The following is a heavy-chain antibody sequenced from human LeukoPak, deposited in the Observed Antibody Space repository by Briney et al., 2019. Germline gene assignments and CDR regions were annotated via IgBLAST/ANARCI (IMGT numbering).Heavy chain of an antibody. CDR3: TRITMVRGVMGGMDV. CDR2: IRTKANSYAT. CDR1: GFTFSGSA. Sequence: GGSLRLSCAASGFTFSGSAMHWVRQASGKGLEWVGRIRTKANSYATAYAASVTGRFTISRDDSKNTAYLQMNSLKTEDTAVYYCTRITMVRGVMGGMDVWGQGTTVTVSS. D-gene: IGHD3-10*01. J-gene: IGHJ6*02. V-gene: IGHV3-73*01.